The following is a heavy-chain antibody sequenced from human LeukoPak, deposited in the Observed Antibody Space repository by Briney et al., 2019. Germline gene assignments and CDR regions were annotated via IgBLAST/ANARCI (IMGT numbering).Heavy chain of an antibody. CDR1: GFTFSSYA. V-gene: IGHV3-23*01. Sequence: PGGSLRLSCAASGFTFSSYAMSWVRQAPGKGLEWVSAISGSGGSTYYADSVKGRFTISRDNSENTLYLQMNSLRAEDTAVYYRAKSSGYYDSSGEIDYWGQGTLVTVSS. CDR2: ISGSGGST. CDR3: AKSSGYYDSSGEIDY. J-gene: IGHJ4*02. D-gene: IGHD3-22*01.